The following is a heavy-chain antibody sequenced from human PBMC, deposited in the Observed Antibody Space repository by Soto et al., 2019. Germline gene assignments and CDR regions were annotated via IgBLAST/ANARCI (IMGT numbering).Heavy chain of an antibody. D-gene: IGHD6-13*01. J-gene: IGHJ4*02. CDR1: GFTFSSYA. Sequence: EVQLLESGGGLVQPGGSLRLSCAASGFTFSSYAMSWVRQAPGKGLEWVSAISGSGGSTYYADSVKGRFTNSRDNSKNTLYLQMNSLRAEDTAVYYCAKAGSPYSSSWYYFDYWGQGTLVTVSS. CDR3: AKAGSPYSSSWYYFDY. V-gene: IGHV3-23*01. CDR2: ISGSGGST.